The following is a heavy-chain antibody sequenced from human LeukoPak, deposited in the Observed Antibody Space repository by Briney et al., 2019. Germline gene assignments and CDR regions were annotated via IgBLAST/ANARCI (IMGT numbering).Heavy chain of an antibody. D-gene: IGHD3-22*01. CDR3: ARDTYYYDIGDAFDI. V-gene: IGHV4-4*07. CDR2: IYTSGST. CDR1: GGSISSYY. Sequence: SETLSLTCTVSGGSISSYYWSWIRQPAGKGLEWIGRIYTSGSTNYNPSLKSRVTMSVDTSKNQFSLKLSSVTAADTAVYYCARDTYYYDIGDAFDIWGQGTMVTVSS. J-gene: IGHJ3*02.